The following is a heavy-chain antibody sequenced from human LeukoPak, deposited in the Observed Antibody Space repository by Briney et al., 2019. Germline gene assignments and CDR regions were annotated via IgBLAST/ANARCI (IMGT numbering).Heavy chain of an antibody. CDR3: ARDLRFLEWLFDY. D-gene: IGHD3-3*01. V-gene: IGHV1-3*01. J-gene: IGHJ4*02. Sequence: ASVRVSCKASGYTFTSYAMHWVRQAPGQRLEWMGWINAGNGNTKYSQKFQGRVTITRDTSASTAYMELSSLRSEDTAVYYCARDLRFLEWLFDYWGQGTLGTVSS. CDR2: INAGNGNT. CDR1: GYTFTSYA.